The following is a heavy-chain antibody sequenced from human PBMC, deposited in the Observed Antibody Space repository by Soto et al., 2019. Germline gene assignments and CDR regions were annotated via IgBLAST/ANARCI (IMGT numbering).Heavy chain of an antibody. CDR2: INHSGST. Sequence: PSETLSLTCAVYGGSFSGYYWSWIRQPPGKGLEWIGEINHSGSTNYNPSLKSRVTISVDTSKNQFSLKLSSVTAADTAVYYCARVGRGTFDYWGQGTLVTVS. CDR3: ARVGRGTFDY. J-gene: IGHJ4*02. CDR1: GGSFSGYY. D-gene: IGHD3-16*01. V-gene: IGHV4-34*01.